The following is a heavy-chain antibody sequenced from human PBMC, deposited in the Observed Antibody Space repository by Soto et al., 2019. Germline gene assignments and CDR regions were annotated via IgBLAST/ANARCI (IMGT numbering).Heavy chain of an antibody. CDR2: IKSKTDGGTT. Sequence: GGSLRLSCAASGFTFSNAWMSWVRQAPGKGLEWVGRIKSKTDGGTTDYAAPVKGRFTIPRDDSKNTLYLQMNSLKTEDTALYYCTTAGFDTPGPFDYWGQGTLVTVSS. V-gene: IGHV3-15*01. CDR1: GFTFSNAW. CDR3: TTAGFDTPGPFDY. J-gene: IGHJ4*02.